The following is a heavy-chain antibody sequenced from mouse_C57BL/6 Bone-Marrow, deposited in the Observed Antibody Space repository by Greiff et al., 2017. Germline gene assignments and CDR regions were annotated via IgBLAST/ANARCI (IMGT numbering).Heavy chain of an antibody. V-gene: IGHV1-19*01. CDR1: GYTFTDYY. CDR3: APYAMDY. Sequence: EVKLVESGPVLVKPGASVKMSCKASGYTFTDYYMNWVKQSHGKSLEWIGVINPYNGGTSYNQKFKGKATLTVDKSSSTAYMELNSLTSEDSAVYYCAPYAMDYWGQGTSVTVSS. CDR2: INPYNGGT. J-gene: IGHJ4*01.